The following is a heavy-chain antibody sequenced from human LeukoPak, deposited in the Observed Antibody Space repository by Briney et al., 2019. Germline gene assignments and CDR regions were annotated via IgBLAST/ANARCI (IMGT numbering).Heavy chain of an antibody. V-gene: IGHV3-30*18. D-gene: IGHD2-15*01. Sequence: PGGSLRLSCTASGFTFSSYGIHWVRQAPGKGLEWVAFISYDGRNKYSADSVKGRFTISRDNSKNTLYLQMNSLRAEDTAVYYCAKGRGRYCSGGSCYEFDYWGQGTLVPVSS. CDR3: AKGRGRYCSGGSCYEFDY. J-gene: IGHJ4*02. CDR1: GFTFSSYG. CDR2: ISYDGRNK.